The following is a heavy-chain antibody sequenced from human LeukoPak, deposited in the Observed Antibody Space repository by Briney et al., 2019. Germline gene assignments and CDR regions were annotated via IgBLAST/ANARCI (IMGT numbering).Heavy chain of an antibody. D-gene: IGHD3-16*02. CDR3: ARESYYDYVWGSYRYGGAFDI. Sequence: PGGSLRLSCAASGFTFDDYAMHWVRQAPGKGLEWVSGISWNSGSIGYADSVKGRFTISRDNAKNSLYLQMNSLRAEDTAVYYCARESYYDYVWGSYRYGGAFDIWGQGTMVTVSS. V-gene: IGHV3-9*01. CDR2: ISWNSGSI. J-gene: IGHJ3*02. CDR1: GFTFDDYA.